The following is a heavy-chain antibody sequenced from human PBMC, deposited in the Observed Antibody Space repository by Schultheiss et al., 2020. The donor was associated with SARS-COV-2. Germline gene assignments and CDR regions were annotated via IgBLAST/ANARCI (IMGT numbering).Heavy chain of an antibody. CDR1: GFTFSNYS. CDR3: AREFLDSSSWFYYYYYYMDV. D-gene: IGHD6-13*01. J-gene: IGHJ6*03. CDR2: ISSNSSYI. Sequence: ESLKISCAASGFTFSNYSMNWVRQAPGKGLEWVSSISSNSSYIYYADSVKGRFIISRDNAKNSLYLQMNSLRAEDTAVYYCAREFLDSSSWFYYYYYYMDVWGKGTTVTVSS. V-gene: IGHV3-21*01.